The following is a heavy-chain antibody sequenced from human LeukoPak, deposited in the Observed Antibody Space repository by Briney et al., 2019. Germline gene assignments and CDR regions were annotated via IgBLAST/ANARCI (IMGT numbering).Heavy chain of an antibody. V-gene: IGHV3-21*01. Sequence: PGGSLRLSCAASGFTFSSYSMNWVRQAPGEGLEWVSSISSSSSYIYYADSMKGRFTISRDNAKNSLYLQMNSLRAEDTAVYYCARDVHDSSGYTVFDYWGQGTLVTVSS. D-gene: IGHD3-22*01. CDR2: ISSSSSYI. CDR1: GFTFSSYS. J-gene: IGHJ4*02. CDR3: ARDVHDSSGYTVFDY.